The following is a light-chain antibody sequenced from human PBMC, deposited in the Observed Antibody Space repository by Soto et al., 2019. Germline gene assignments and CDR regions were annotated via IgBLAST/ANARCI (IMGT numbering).Light chain of an antibody. CDR1: QSVSSY. CDR2: DAS. Sequence: EIVFTQSPATLSLSPGERATLSSRASQSVSSYLAWYQQKPGQAPRLLIYDASNRATGIPARFSGSGSGTDFTLTISSLEPEDFAVYYCQQRSNWPATFGQGTRLEIK. CDR3: QQRSNWPAT. V-gene: IGKV3-11*01. J-gene: IGKJ5*01.